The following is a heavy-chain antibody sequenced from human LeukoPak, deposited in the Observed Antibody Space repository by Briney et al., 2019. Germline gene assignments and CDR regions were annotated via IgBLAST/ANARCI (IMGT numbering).Heavy chain of an antibody. CDR2: INLGGSAS. J-gene: IGHJ4*02. D-gene: IGHD7-27*01. CDR1: GFDFSAYW. V-gene: IGHV3-7*01. Sequence: GGSLRLSCSASGFDFSAYWMNWVRQAPGKRPEWVANINLGGSASSYVDSVKGRCTISRDNARNSLYLQMDSLTVDDMAFYYCAAWGLHNYWGQGSLVTVSS. CDR3: AAWGLHNY.